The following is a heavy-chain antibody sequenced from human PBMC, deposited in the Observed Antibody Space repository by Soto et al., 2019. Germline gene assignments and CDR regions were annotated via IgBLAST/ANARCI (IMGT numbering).Heavy chain of an antibody. CDR2: ISYDGSNK. CDR1: GFTFSSDG. CDR3: AKDLGHGGRGVFDN. Sequence: QVQLVESGGGLVQPGRSLRLSCAASGFTFSSDGMNWVRQAPGKGLEWVGLISYDGSNKYYADSVKGRFTISRDNSKNTLYLQMNSMRTEDTAVYYCAKDLGHGGRGVFDNWGQGTMVTVSS. J-gene: IGHJ3*02. D-gene: IGHD7-27*01. V-gene: IGHV3-30*18.